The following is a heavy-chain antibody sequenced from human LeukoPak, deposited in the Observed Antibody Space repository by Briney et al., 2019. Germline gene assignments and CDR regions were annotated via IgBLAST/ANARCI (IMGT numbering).Heavy chain of an antibody. CDR3: ARDYYYDSRAFDY. CDR2: ISSSSSYI. V-gene: IGHV3-21*01. D-gene: IGHD3-22*01. J-gene: IGHJ4*02. CDR1: GFTFSSYS. Sequence: GGSLRLSCAASGFTFSSYSMNWVRQAPGKGLERVSSISSSSSYIYYADSVKGRFTISRDNAKNSLYLQTNSLRAEGTAVYYCARDYYYDSRAFDYWGQGTLVTVSS.